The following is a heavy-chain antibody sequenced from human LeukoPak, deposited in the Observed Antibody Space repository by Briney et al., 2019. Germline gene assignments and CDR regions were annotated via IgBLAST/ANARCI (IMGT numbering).Heavy chain of an antibody. J-gene: IGHJ4*02. CDR3: ARNGAYVRNYDY. CDR1: GFTFSSYA. Sequence: GGSLRLSCGASGFTFSSYAMHWIRQAPGKGLEYVSAISENGGSTYYANSVNGRFTISRDNSKNTLYLQMGSLRSEDMAVHYCARNGAYVRNYDYWGQGTLVTVSS. CDR2: ISENGGST. V-gene: IGHV3-64*01. D-gene: IGHD2-8*01.